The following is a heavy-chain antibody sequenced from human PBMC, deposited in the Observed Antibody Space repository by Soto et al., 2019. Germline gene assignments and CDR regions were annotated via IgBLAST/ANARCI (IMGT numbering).Heavy chain of an antibody. V-gene: IGHV3-66*01. CDR1: GFAVSSNY. Sequence: EVQLVESGGDLVQPGGYLRLSCAAYGFAVSSNYMTWVRQAPGKGLEWGSVIHSGGDTHYADSVRGRFTISRDHSKNTLYLQMNSLRAEDTAVYYCARIRTGPTYGGMDVWGQGTTVTVSS. D-gene: IGHD1-7*01. CDR2: IHSGGDT. CDR3: ARIRTGPTYGGMDV. J-gene: IGHJ6*02.